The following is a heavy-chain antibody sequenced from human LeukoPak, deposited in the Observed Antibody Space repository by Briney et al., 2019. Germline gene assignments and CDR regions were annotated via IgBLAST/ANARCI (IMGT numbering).Heavy chain of an antibody. CDR2: ISAYNGNT. J-gene: IGHJ4*02. Sequence: ASVKVSCKASGYTFTSYGISRVRQAPGQGLEWMGWISAYNGNTNYAQKFQGRVTMTTDTSTSTAYMELRSLRSDDTAVYYCAITSSGWYYYFDYWGQGTLVTVSS. D-gene: IGHD6-19*01. CDR3: AITSSGWYYYFDY. V-gene: IGHV1-18*01. CDR1: GYTFTSYG.